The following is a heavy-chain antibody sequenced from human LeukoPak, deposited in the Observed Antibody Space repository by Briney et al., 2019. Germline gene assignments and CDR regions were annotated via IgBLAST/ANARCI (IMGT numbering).Heavy chain of an antibody. CDR2: IYTSGST. J-gene: IGHJ4*02. Sequence: NPSQTLSLTCTVSGGSISSGSYYWSWIRQPAGKGLEWIGRIYTSGSTNYNPSLKSRVTISVDTSKNQFSLKLSSVTAADTAVYYCARMLVPAASTHYYFDYWGQGTLVTVSS. CDR3: ARMLVPAASTHYYFDY. D-gene: IGHD2-2*01. CDR1: GGSISSGSYY. V-gene: IGHV4-61*02.